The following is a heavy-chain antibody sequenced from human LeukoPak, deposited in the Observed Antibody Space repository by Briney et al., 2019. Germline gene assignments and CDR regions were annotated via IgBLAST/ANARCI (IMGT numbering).Heavy chain of an antibody. CDR3: ASVLCRGGDCYGPLNFDL. CDR2: IFLILSRA. V-gene: IGHV1-69*04. D-gene: IGHD2-21*02. CDR1: GGTVSSYA. Sequence: SVKVSSKAAGGTVSSYAISWVRPAPGQGLEWMCRIFLILSRANYAQKFQGRVTITVDHTTSTAYMDLNSLRSADTDVYYCASVLCRGGDCYGPLNFDLWGRGPLVTVSS. J-gene: IGHJ2*01.